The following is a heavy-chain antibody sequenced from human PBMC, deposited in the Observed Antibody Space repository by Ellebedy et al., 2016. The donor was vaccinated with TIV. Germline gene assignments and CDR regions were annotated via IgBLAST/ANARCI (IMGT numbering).Heavy chain of an antibody. V-gene: IGHV3-53*01. CDR1: GFTVSSNF. D-gene: IGHD2-2*01. J-gene: IGHJ6*02. CDR3: ARPTVPATICGACGMDV. CDR2: IYGGGTI. Sequence: GESLKISCAASGFTVSSNFMTWVRQAPGKGLEWVSVIYGGGTIRYADPVKGRFTISSDNSKNTVDLQMNSLRAEDTAVYYYARPTVPATICGACGMDVWGQGTTVIVSS.